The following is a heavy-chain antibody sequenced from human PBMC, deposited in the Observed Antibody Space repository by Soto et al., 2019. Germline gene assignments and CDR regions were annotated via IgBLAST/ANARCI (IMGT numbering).Heavy chain of an antibody. CDR1: SGSITSSNW. V-gene: IGHV4-4*02. D-gene: IGHD5-12*01. CDR2: VSHSGST. J-gene: IGHJ4*02. Sequence: QVQLQESGPGLVKPSGTLSLTCAVSSGSITSSNWWSWVRQPPGKGLEWIGEVSHSGSTNYIPSLKSRVTISVDKSSNQFSLRLSSVTAADTAVYYCARNRYSGYDFDYWGQGTLVTVSS. CDR3: ARNRYSGYDFDY.